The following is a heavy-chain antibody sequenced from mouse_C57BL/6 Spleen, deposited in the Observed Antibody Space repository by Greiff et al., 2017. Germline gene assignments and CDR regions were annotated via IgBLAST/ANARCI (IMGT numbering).Heavy chain of an antibody. CDR3: ARRDYYGSEEYAMDY. CDR2: INPGRGGT. D-gene: IGHD1-1*01. Sequence: QVQLQQSGAELVRPGTSVKVSCKASGYAFTNYLIEWVKQRPGQGLGWIGVINPGRGGTNYNEKFKGKATLTADKSSSTAYMQLSSLTSEDSAVYFCARRDYYGSEEYAMDYWGQGTSVTVSS. CDR1: GYAFTNYL. V-gene: IGHV1-54*01. J-gene: IGHJ4*01.